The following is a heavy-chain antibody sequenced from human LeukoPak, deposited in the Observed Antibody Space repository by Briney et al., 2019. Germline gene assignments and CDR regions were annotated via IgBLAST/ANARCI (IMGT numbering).Heavy chain of an antibody. J-gene: IGHJ4*02. V-gene: IGHV1-18*01. CDR2: ISAYNGNT. Sequence: ASVKVSCKASGYTFTSYGISWVRQAPGQGLEWMGWISAYNGNTNYAQKLQGRVTMTTDTSTSTAYMELRSLRSDDAAVYYCARGYYGSGSYPVDYWGQGTLVTVSS. CDR3: ARGYYGSGSYPVDY. D-gene: IGHD3-10*01. CDR1: GYTFTSYG.